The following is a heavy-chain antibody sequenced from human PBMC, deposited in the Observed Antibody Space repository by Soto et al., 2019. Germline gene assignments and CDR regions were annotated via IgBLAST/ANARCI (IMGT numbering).Heavy chain of an antibody. V-gene: IGHV1-3*01. CDR2: INAGNGNT. Sequence: QVPLVQSGAEVKKPGASVKVSCKASGYTFTSYAMHWVRQPPGQRLEWMGWINAGNGNTKYSQKFQGRVTITRDTSASTAYMELSSLRSEDTAVYYCATPTVTTGFYYYYGMDVWGQGTTVTVSS. J-gene: IGHJ6*02. D-gene: IGHD4-17*01. CDR3: ATPTVTTGFYYYYGMDV. CDR1: GYTFTSYA.